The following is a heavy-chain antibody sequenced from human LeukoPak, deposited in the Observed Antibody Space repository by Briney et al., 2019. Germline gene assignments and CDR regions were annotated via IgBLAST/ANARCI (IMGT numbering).Heavy chain of an antibody. J-gene: IGHJ3*02. CDR3: ARDLNYVLKAFDI. D-gene: IGHD3-10*02. Sequence: GASVTVSFKSSVYTFTSYGISWVRQAPGQGLEWMGWISAYNGNTNYAQKLQGRVTMTTDTSTSTAYMELRSLRSDDTAVYYCARDLNYVLKAFDIWGQGTMVTVSS. CDR1: VYTFTSYG. V-gene: IGHV1-18*01. CDR2: ISAYNGNT.